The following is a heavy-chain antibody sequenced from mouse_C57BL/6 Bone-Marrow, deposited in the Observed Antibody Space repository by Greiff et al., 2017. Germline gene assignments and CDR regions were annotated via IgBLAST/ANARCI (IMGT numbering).Heavy chain of an antibody. D-gene: IGHD2-12*01. J-gene: IGHJ2*01. CDR3: TIPCDCYDWTYFDY. CDR1: GYTFTSYG. V-gene: IGHV1-81*01. CDR2: IDPTSGNT. Sequence: QVQLQQPGAELVRPGASVKLSCKASGYTFTSYGISWVKQRTGQGLEWIGEIDPTSGNTNYNEKFKGKAILTADKSSSTAYMELRSLTSEDSAVYYCTIPCDCYDWTYFDYWGQCTTLTVSS.